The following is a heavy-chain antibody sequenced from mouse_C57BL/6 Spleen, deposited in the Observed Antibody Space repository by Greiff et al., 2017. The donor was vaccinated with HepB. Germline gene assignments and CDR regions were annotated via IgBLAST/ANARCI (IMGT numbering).Heavy chain of an antibody. CDR3: ARRIDYYGSSYGYFDV. CDR2: ISDGGSYT. D-gene: IGHD1-1*01. V-gene: IGHV5-4*03. Sequence: EVKLMESGGGLVKPGGSLKLSCAASGFTFSSYAMSWVRQTPEKRLEWVATISDGGSYTYYPDNVKGRFTISRDNAKNNLYLQMSHLKSEDTAMYYCARRIDYYGSSYGYFDVWGTGTTVTVSS. J-gene: IGHJ1*03. CDR1: GFTFSSYA.